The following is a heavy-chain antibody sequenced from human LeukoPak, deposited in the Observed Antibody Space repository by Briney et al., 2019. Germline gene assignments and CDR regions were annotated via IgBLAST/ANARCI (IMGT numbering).Heavy chain of an antibody. CDR1: GYSFTSYW. V-gene: IGHV5-51*01. CDR2: IYPGDSDT. J-gene: IGHJ4*02. CDR3: ARLGGGIAVAGIEYYLDY. Sequence: GESLKISCKGSGYSFTSYWIGWVRQMPGKGLEWMGIIYPGDSDTRYSPSFQGQVTISADKSISTAYLQWSSLKASDTAMYYCARLGGGIAVAGIEYYLDYWGQGTLVTVSS. D-gene: IGHD6-19*01.